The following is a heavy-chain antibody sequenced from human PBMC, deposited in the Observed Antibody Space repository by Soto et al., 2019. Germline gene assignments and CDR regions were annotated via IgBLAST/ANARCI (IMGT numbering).Heavy chain of an antibody. CDR3: ARGRTVRNYADDSSDYFYVFDY. D-gene: IGHD3-22*01. Sequence: SETLSLTCTVSGDSISTFYWGWMRQSPGKELEWIGYVYYTGSTNYNPSLKSRVTISVDRSKNQFSLKLTSAIAADTAVYYCARGRTVRNYADDSSDYFYVFDYWGQGTQVTVSS. CDR1: GDSISTFY. V-gene: IGHV4-59*01. J-gene: IGHJ4*02. CDR2: VYYTGST.